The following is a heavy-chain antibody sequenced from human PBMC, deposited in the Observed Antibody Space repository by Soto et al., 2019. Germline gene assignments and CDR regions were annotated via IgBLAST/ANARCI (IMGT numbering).Heavy chain of an antibody. D-gene: IGHD2-21*01. CDR3: ARGPNSLGDD. CDR1: GGSFSSFH. CDR2: IIPILGIT. J-gene: IGHJ4*02. V-gene: IGHV1-69*02. Sequence: QVQLVQSGAEVRKPGSSVKVSCKTSGGSFSSFHITWVRQAPGQGLEWMGRIIPILGITNYAQNFQGRVTITADKSTNTGYMDLNRLRSEDTAMYYSARGPNSLGDDWGQGTLITVSS.